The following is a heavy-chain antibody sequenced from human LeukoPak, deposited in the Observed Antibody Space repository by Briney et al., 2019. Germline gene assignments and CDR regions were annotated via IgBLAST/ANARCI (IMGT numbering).Heavy chain of an antibody. CDR3: ARETTLGYCTS. V-gene: IGHV1-18*01. Sequence: VASVKVSCKASGYTFTSYGISWWRKAPGQGLGWMGWISDYNGNTNNAQKLQGRVTMTTDTSTSTAYMELRSLRSDDTAVYYCARETTLGYCTSWGQGTLVTVSS. CDR2: ISDYNGNT. D-gene: IGHD2-8*01. CDR1: GYTFTSYG. J-gene: IGHJ4*02.